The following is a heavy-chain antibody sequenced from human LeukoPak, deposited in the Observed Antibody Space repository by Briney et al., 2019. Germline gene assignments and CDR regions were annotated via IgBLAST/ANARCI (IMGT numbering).Heavy chain of an antibody. CDR1: DGSFSAYY. CDR3: ARGPTISETGYFDY. V-gene: IGHV4-34*01. CDR2: INHRGDT. J-gene: IGHJ4*03. D-gene: IGHD1-1*01. Sequence: NPSETLSLTCAVYDGSFSAYYWSWIRQSPGKGLEWIAEINHRGDTNYNPSVKSRVSISVDTSKNQFSLKVTSLTAADTAVYYCARGPTISETGYFDYWGQGTLVTVSS.